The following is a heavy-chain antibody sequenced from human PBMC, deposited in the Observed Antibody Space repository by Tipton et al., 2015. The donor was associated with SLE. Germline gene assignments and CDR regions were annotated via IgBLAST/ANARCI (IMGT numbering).Heavy chain of an antibody. CDR1: GGSFSGYY. Sequence: TLSLTCAVYGGSFSGYYWSWIRQPAGKGLEWIGHIYTSGSTNYNPSLKSRVTISVDTSKNQFSLKLSSVTAADTAVYYCARHAIFGVVDYWGQGTLVTVSS. CDR2: IYTSGST. J-gene: IGHJ4*02. D-gene: IGHD3-3*01. CDR3: ARHAIFGVVDY. V-gene: IGHV4-59*10.